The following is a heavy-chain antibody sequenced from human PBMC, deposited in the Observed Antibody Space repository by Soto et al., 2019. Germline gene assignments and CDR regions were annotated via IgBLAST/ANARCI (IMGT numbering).Heavy chain of an antibody. CDR2: ISSSSSYI. CDR3: ARGTTVINQFDP. V-gene: IGHV3-21*01. CDR1: GFTFSSYS. D-gene: IGHD4-17*01. Sequence: VQLVESGGGLVKPGGSLRLSCAASGFTFSSYSMNWVRQAPGKGLEWVSSISSSSSYIYYADSVKGRFTISRDNAKNSLYLQMNSLRAEDTAVYYCARGTTVINQFDPWGQGTLVTVSS. J-gene: IGHJ5*02.